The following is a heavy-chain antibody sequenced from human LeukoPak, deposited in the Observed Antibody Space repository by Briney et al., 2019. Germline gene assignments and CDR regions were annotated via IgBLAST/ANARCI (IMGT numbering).Heavy chain of an antibody. CDR3: AKDPRGNYVAWLDP. Sequence: GGSLRLSCATSGFTFNTYAMSWVRQAPGKGLEWVSGISASGVTTHYADSVKGRFTISRDNSKSTLYLQMNSLRVEDTAIYYCAKDPRGNYVAWLDPWGQGTLVTVSS. CDR2: ISASGVTT. V-gene: IGHV3-23*01. CDR1: GFTFNTYA. J-gene: IGHJ5*02. D-gene: IGHD4-11*01.